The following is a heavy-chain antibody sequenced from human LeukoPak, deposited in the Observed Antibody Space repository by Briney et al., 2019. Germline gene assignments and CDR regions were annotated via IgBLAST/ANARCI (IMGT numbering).Heavy chain of an antibody. J-gene: IGHJ4*02. V-gene: IGHV3-23*01. Sequence: GGSLRLSCAASGFTFSSYAMSWVRQAPGKGREWVSAIGGNGATYYAESVKGRFTISRDTSRNTLYLQMNSLRAEDTAVYNCARHSSQGTFDNWGQGTLVTVSS. CDR3: ARHSSQGTFDN. CDR1: GFTFSSYA. D-gene: IGHD1-1*01. CDR2: IGGNGAT.